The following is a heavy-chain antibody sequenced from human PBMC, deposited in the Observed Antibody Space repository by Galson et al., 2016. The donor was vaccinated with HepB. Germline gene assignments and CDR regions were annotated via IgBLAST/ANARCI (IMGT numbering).Heavy chain of an antibody. J-gene: IGHJ4*02. Sequence: SLRLSCAGSGLTRSNSGMNWVRQAPGKGLEWVADIWYDGSNENYADSVRGRFTVSRDTSNNTLHLLMNSLRVEDTAVYYCARRNYYGHSYGLDVWGRGNPRHRLL. CDR3: ARRNYYGHSYGLDV. V-gene: IGHV3-33*01. CDR2: IWYDGSNE. D-gene: IGHD3-22*01. CDR1: GLTRSNSG.